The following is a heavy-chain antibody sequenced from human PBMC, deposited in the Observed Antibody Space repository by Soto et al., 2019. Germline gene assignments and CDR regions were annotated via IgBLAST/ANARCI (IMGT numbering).Heavy chain of an antibody. CDR3: ARGKAAAAPYYYYYGMDV. J-gene: IGHJ6*02. D-gene: IGHD6-13*01. CDR1: GFSFSSFW. Sequence: LRLSCAASGFSFSSFWMTWVRQAPGKGLEWVANIKQDGSQKYYVDSVKGRFTISRDNAKNSLYLQMNSLRAEDTAVYYCARGKAAAAPYYYYYGMDVWGQGTTVTVSS. CDR2: IKQDGSQK. V-gene: IGHV3-7*03.